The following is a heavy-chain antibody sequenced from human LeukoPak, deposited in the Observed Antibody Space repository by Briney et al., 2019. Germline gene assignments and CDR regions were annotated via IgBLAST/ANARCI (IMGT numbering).Heavy chain of an antibody. CDR2: ISSNGGST. CDR3: VRGHSSSSNYFDY. J-gene: IGHJ4*02. D-gene: IGHD6-6*01. Sequence: TGGSLRLSCSASGFTFSSYAMRWVRQAAGKGLEYVSGISSNGGSTNYEDSVKGRFTISRDNSKNTLYLQMSSLRAEDTAVYYCVRGHSSSSNYFDYWGQGSLVTVSS. CDR1: GFTFSSYA. V-gene: IGHV3-64D*09.